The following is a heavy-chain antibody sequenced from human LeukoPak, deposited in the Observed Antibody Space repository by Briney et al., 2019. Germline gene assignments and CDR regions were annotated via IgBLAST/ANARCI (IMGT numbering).Heavy chain of an antibody. Sequence: SVKVSCKASGGTFSSYGISWVRQAPGQGLEWMGGIIPIFGTANYAQKFQGRVTITTDESTSTAYMELSSLRSEDTAVYYCARVPSVVPAAKMHYPFDYWGQGTLVTVSS. V-gene: IGHV1-69*05. D-gene: IGHD2-2*01. CDR2: IIPIFGTA. CDR3: ARVPSVVPAAKMHYPFDY. J-gene: IGHJ4*02. CDR1: GGTFSSYG.